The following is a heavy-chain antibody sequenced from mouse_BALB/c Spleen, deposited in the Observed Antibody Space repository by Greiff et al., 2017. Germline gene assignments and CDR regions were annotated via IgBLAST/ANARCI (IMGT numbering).Heavy chain of an antibody. D-gene: IGHD2-4*01. CDR3: ARSYDYDWAWFAY. Sequence: EVQLQESGGGLVKPGGSLKLSCAASGFTFSDYYMYWVRQTPEKRLEWVATISDGGSNTYYPDSVKGRFTISRDNAKNNLYLQMSSLKSEDTAMYYCARSYDYDWAWFAYWGQGTLVTVSA. CDR1: GFTFSDYY. CDR2: ISDGGSNT. V-gene: IGHV5-4*02. J-gene: IGHJ3*01.